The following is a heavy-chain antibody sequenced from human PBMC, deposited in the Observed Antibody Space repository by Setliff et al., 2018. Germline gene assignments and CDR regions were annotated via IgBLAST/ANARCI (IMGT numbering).Heavy chain of an antibody. CDR1: GFTFTSSA. J-gene: IGHJ6*03. CDR2: IVVGSGNT. Sequence: SVKVSCKASGFTFTSSAMQWVRQARGQRLEWIGWIVVGSGNTNYAQKFQERVTITRDMSTSTAYMELSSLRSEDTAVYYCATGWAAAAGTFDYYMDVWGKGTTVTVSS. D-gene: IGHD6-13*01. V-gene: IGHV1-58*02. CDR3: ATGWAAAAGTFDYYMDV.